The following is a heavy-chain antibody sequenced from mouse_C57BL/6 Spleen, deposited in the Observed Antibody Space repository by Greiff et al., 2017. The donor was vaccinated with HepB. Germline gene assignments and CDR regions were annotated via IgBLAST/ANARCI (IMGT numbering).Heavy chain of an antibody. CDR2: ISTGSSTI. CDR1: GFTFSDYG. D-gene: IGHD2-5*01. J-gene: IGHJ4*01. CDR3: ASTYSNYDLYAMDY. Sequence: EVQLVESGGGLVKPGGSLKLSCSASGFTFSDYGMHWVRQAPEQGLEWVAYISTGSSTIYYADTVKGRFTISRDNAKKPLFLQMTSLRSEDTAMYYCASTYSNYDLYAMDYWGQGTSVTVSS. V-gene: IGHV5-17*01.